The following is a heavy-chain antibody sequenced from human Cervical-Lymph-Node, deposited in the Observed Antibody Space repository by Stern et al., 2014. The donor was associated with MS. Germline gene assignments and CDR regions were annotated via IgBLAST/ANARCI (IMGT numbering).Heavy chain of an antibody. Sequence: VQLVESGAEVKKPGASVTVSCKASGYTFTTYGITWVRQAPGKGLEWMGRISGYNGNTNSAQKLQGRVTMTTDTSTNTAYMDLRSLRSDDTAVYYCARALRGGSYSVDYWGQGTLVTVSS. CDR1: GYTFTTYG. J-gene: IGHJ4*02. D-gene: IGHD3-10*01. CDR2: ISGYNGNT. V-gene: IGHV1-18*01. CDR3: ARALRGGSYSVDY.